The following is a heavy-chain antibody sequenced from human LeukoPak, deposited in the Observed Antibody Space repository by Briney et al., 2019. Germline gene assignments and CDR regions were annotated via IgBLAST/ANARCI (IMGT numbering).Heavy chain of an antibody. CDR1: GFTFSSYA. CDR3: AKDVLMSLLRLAEYFQH. J-gene: IGHJ1*01. V-gene: IGHV3-23*01. Sequence: GGSLRLSCAASGFTFSSYAMSWVRQAPGKGLEWVSAISGSGGSTYYADSVKDRFTISRDNSKNTLYLQMNSLRAEDTAVYYCAKDVLMSLLRLAEYFQHWGQGTLVTVSS. CDR2: ISGSGGST. D-gene: IGHD2-15*01.